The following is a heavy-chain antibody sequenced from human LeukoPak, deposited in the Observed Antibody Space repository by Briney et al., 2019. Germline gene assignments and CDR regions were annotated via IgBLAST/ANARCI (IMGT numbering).Heavy chain of an antibody. CDR3: AKGLERESRLDS. V-gene: IGHV3-23*01. Sequence: GGSLRLSCAASGFTFSSYEMNWVRQAQGKGLEWVSGISNSGGSTYYADSVKGRFTISRDNSKNTLYLQMNSLRAEDTALYYCAKGLERESRLDSWGQGTLVTVSS. CDR1: GFTFSSYE. J-gene: IGHJ4*02. D-gene: IGHD1-1*01. CDR2: ISNSGGST.